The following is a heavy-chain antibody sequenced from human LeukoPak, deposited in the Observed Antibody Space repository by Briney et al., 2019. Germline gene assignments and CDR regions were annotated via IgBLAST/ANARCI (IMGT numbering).Heavy chain of an antibody. Sequence: GGSLRLSCAASGFTFSSYWMHRVRQGPGKGLVWVSRINSDGSSTSYADSVKGRFTISRDNAKNTLYLQMNSLRAEDTAVYYCARGAQSWEPDNWFDPWGQGTLVTVSS. V-gene: IGHV3-74*01. CDR1: GFTFSSYW. CDR2: INSDGSST. CDR3: ARGAQSWEPDNWFDP. D-gene: IGHD1-26*01. J-gene: IGHJ5*02.